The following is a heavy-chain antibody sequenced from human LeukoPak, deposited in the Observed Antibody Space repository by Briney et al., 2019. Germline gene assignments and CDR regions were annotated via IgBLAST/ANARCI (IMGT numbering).Heavy chain of an antibody. CDR2: IYHSGST. CDR1: GGSISSYY. Sequence: TSETLSLTCTVSGGSISSYYWSWIRQPPGKGLEWIGEIYHSGSTNYNPSLKSRVTISVDKSKNQFSLKLSSVTAADTAVYYCARDQDIVVVWGQGTLVTVSS. CDR3: ARDQDIVVV. V-gene: IGHV4-59*12. J-gene: IGHJ4*02. D-gene: IGHD2-15*01.